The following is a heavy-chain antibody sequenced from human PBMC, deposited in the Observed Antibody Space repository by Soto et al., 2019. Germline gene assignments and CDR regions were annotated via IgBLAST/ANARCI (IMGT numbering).Heavy chain of an antibody. CDR1: GGSISSGGYS. Sequence: SETLSLTCAVSGGSISSGGYSWSWIRQPPGKGLEWIGYIYHSGSTYYNPSLKSRVTISVDRSKNQFSLKLSSVTAADTAVYYCAKHKYHSSEPSAYWGQGTLVTVSS. CDR3: AKHKYHSSEPSAY. V-gene: IGHV4-30-2*01. D-gene: IGHD3-22*01. CDR2: IYHSGST. J-gene: IGHJ4*02.